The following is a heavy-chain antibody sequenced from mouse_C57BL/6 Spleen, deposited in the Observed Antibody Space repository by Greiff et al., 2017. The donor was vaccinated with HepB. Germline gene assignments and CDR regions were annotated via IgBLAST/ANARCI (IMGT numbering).Heavy chain of an antibody. CDR3: ARSGDSSSPWFAY. V-gene: IGHV1-64*01. J-gene: IGHJ3*01. CDR1: GYTFTSYW. CDR2: IHPNSGST. D-gene: IGHD1-1*01. Sequence: VQLQQPGAELVKPGASVKLSCKASGYTFTSYWMHWVKQRPGQGLEWIGMIHPNSGSTNYNEKFKSKATLTVDKSSSTAYMQLSSLTSEDSAVYYCARSGDSSSPWFAYWGQGTLVTVSA.